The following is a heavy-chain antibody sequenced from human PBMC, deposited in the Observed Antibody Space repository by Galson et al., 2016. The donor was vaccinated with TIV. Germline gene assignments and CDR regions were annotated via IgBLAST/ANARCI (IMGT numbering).Heavy chain of an antibody. CDR1: GGTFSSNI. Sequence: SVKVSCKASGGTFSSNIMNWIRQAPGQGLEWMGGIIPHVGIANYAQRLKGRVTITADKSTNTAYMELSSLRSEDTAMYYCAIFAACGGDCYYFDYWGQGTLVTVSP. D-gene: IGHD2-21*02. CDR3: AIFAACGGDCYYFDY. V-gene: IGHV1-69*10. CDR2: IIPHVGIA. J-gene: IGHJ4*02.